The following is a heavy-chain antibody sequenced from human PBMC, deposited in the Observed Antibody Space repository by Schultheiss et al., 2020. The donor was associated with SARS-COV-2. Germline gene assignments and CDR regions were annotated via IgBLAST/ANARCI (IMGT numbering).Heavy chain of an antibody. CDR1: GFTFSSYS. CDR2: ISSSSSTI. V-gene: IGHV3-48*04. J-gene: IGHJ4*02. CDR3: ARDQGYFDY. Sequence: GGSLRLSCAASGFTFSSYSMNWVRQAPGKGLEWVSYISSSSSTIYYADSVKGRFTISRDNAKNSLYLQMHSLRAEDTAVYYCARDQGYFDYWGQGTLVTVSS.